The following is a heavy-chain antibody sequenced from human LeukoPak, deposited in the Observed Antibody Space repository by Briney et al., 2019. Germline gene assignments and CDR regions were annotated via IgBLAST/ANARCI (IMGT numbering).Heavy chain of an antibody. Sequence: GGSLRLSCAASGFTVSSDYMSWVRQAPGKGLEWVSVIYSGGSTYYADSVKGRFTISRHNSKSTLYLQMNSLRAEDTAVYYCARRGAVTSGWDYWGQGTLVTVSS. CDR3: ARRGAVTSGWDY. J-gene: IGHJ4*02. D-gene: IGHD6-19*01. CDR2: IYSGGST. CDR1: GFTVSSDY. V-gene: IGHV3-53*04.